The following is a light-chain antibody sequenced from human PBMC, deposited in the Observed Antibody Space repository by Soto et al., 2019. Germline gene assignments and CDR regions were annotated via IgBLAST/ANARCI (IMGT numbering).Light chain of an antibody. CDR1: SSDVGGYNY. CDR3: SSYTSSSTGV. J-gene: IGLJ1*01. CDR2: EVN. V-gene: IGLV2-14*01. Sequence: VLTQPASVSGSPGQSITISCTGTSSDVGGYNYVSWYQQHPGKAPKLMIYEVNYRPSGVSNRFSGSKSGNTASLTISGLQAEDEADYYCSSYTSSSTGVFGTGTKVTVL.